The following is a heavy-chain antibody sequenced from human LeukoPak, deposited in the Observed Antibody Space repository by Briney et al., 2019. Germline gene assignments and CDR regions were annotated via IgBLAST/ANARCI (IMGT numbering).Heavy chain of an antibody. CDR2: ISHSGST. CDR3: ARSYSSGWYGIDV. J-gene: IGHJ6*02. Sequence: SETLSLTCTVSGGSISSYYWSWIRQPPGKGLEWIGYISHSGSTNYNPSLKSRVTISADTSKTQFSLQLNSGTPEDTAIYYCARSYSSGWYGIDVWGQGTTVTVSS. V-gene: IGHV4-59*12. CDR1: GGSISSYY. D-gene: IGHD6-19*01.